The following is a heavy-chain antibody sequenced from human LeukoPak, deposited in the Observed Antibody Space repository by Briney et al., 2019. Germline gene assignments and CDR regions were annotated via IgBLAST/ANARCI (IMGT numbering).Heavy chain of an antibody. Sequence: GASVKVSCKASGYTFTSYYMHWVRQAPGQGLEWMGIINPSGGSTSYAQKFQGRVTMTRDTSKNQFSLKLSSVTAADTAVYHCARGGILIAARRLKYYFDYWGQGTLVTVSS. V-gene: IGHV1-46*01. CDR1: GYTFTSYY. CDR3: ARGGILIAARRLKYYFDY. CDR2: INPSGGST. D-gene: IGHD6-6*01. J-gene: IGHJ4*02.